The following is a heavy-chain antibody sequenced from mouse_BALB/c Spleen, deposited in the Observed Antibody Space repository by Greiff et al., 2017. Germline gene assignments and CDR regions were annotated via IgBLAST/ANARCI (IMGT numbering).Heavy chain of an antibody. CDR1: GFNIKDTY. D-gene: IGHD1-2*01. J-gene: IGHJ3*01. CDR3: ARPRDGAWFAY. Sequence: VQLQQSGAELVKPGASVKLSCTASGFNIKDTYMHWVKQRPAQGLEWIGRIDPANGNTKYDPTFQGKTTITADTSSNTAYLQLSSLTSEDTAVYYCARPRDGAWFAYWGQGTLVTVSA. V-gene: IGHV14-3*02. CDR2: IDPANGNT.